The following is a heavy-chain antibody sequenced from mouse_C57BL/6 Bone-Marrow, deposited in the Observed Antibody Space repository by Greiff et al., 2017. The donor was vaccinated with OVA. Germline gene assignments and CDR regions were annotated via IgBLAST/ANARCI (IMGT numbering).Heavy chain of an antibody. CDR3: ARNRGGYDVAWFSY. CDR2: INPNYGAT. V-gene: IGHV1-39*01. Sequence: EVQLQQSGPELVKPGASVKISCKASGYSFTDYNMNWVKQSTGKSLEWIGVINPNYGATSYNQKFQGKATLTADPSSSTAYMQLNSLTSEDSAVYCCARNRGGYDVAWFSYWGQGTLVTASA. CDR1: GYSFTDYN. D-gene: IGHD2-2*01. J-gene: IGHJ3*01.